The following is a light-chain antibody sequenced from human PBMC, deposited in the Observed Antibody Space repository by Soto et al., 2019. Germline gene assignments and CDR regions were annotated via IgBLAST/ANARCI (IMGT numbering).Light chain of an antibody. V-gene: IGKV1-5*01. Sequence: DIQMTQSPSTLSASVGDRVTITCRASQSISSWLAWYQQKPGKAPKLLIYDASRLESGVPSRFSGSGSGTEFTLHISSLQPDDFATYYCQQYNSSPWTFGQGTRVEIK. CDR3: QQYNSSPWT. J-gene: IGKJ1*01. CDR2: DAS. CDR1: QSISSW.